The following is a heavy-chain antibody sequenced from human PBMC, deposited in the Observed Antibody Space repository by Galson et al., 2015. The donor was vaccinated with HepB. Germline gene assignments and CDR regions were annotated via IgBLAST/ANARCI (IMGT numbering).Heavy chain of an antibody. D-gene: IGHD2-2*01. Sequence: SLRLSCAASGFTFSNAWMNWVRQAPGKGLEWVGRIKSKTDGGTTVYAAPVKGRFTISRDGSKNTLYLQMNSLKTEDTAVYYCITDPIVVVPAAPFDYWGQGTLVTVSS. CDR1: GFTFSNAW. V-gene: IGHV3-15*07. J-gene: IGHJ4*02. CDR2: IKSKTDGGTT. CDR3: ITDPIVVVPAAPFDY.